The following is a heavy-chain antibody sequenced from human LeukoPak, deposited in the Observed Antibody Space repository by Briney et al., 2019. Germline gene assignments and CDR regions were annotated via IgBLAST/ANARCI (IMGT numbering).Heavy chain of an antibody. CDR3: ARATVTTKKFDP. D-gene: IGHD4-17*01. CDR2: IYYSGST. J-gene: IGHJ5*02. Sequence: SETLSLTCAVSGGSISSGGYSWSWIRQPPGKGLEWIGYIYYSGSTYYNPSLKSRVTISVDTSKNQFSLKLSSVTAAGTAVYYCARATVTTKKFDPWGQGTLVTVSS. CDR1: GGSISSGGYS. V-gene: IGHV4-30-4*07.